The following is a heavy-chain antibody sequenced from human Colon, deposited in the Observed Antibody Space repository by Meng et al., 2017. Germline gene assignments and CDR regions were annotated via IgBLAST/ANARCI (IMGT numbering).Heavy chain of an antibody. Sequence: VRREGAGPGLVRPSGTLSLTCTVSGDSISSYIWWSWVRQPPGKGLEWIGEVYHRGDTNYNPSLKSRVDISVDKSKNQFYLSLFSVTAADTAVYYCGRDQGRELINHWGQGTLVTVSS. CDR2: VYHRGDT. V-gene: IGHV4-4*02. CDR1: GDSISSYIW. D-gene: IGHD1-7*01. J-gene: IGHJ4*02. CDR3: GRDQGRELINH.